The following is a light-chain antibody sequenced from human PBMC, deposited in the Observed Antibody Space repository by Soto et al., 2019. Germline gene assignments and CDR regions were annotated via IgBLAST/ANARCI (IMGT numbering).Light chain of an antibody. CDR1: QTVDKF. V-gene: IGKV3-11*01. J-gene: IGKJ5*01. Sequence: EIELTQSPATLSLSPGETATLSCRASQTVDKFLAWYQQRPGQAPRLLIFDASNRAPGVPVRFSGSGSGTVFTLTIGSLEPEYSAVYCCQQRKNWPQITFGQGTRLEIK. CDR2: DAS. CDR3: QQRKNWPQIT.